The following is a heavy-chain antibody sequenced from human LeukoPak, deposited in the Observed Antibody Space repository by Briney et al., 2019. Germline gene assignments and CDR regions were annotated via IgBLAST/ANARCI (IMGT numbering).Heavy chain of an antibody. J-gene: IGHJ3*02. Sequence: SETLSLTCTVSGGSISSSSYYWGWIRQPPGKGLEWIGSIYYSGSTYYNPSLKSRVTISVDTSKNQFSLKLSSVTAADTAVYYCARLTPSSVGGYCSSTCCPWWAFDIWGQGTMVTVSS. CDR2: IYYSGST. V-gene: IGHV4-39*01. CDR3: ARLTPSSVGGYCSSTCCPWWAFDI. D-gene: IGHD2-2*01. CDR1: GGSISSSSYY.